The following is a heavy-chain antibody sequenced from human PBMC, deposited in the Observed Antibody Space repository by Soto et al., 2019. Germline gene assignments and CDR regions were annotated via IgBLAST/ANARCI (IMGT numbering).Heavy chain of an antibody. D-gene: IGHD3-22*01. CDR2: SYYSGRT. Sequence: QVQLQESGPGLVKPSQTLSLTCTVSGGSISSGGYYWSWIRQHRGKGLEWIGYSYYSGRTYYNPSLKSRVTISVDTSKNQFSLKLSSVTAADTAVYYCASTGITLLPLYGMDVWGQGTTVTFSS. CDR3: ASTGITLLPLYGMDV. J-gene: IGHJ6*02. CDR1: GGSISSGGYY. V-gene: IGHV4-31*03.